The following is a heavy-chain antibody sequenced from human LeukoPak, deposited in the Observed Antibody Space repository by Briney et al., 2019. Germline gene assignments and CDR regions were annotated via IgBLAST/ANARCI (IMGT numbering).Heavy chain of an antibody. J-gene: IGHJ4*02. D-gene: IGHD2-2*01. Sequence: GGSLRLSCAASGFPFSSYTMAWVRQAPGKGLEWVSSIDTTSTYTYYADSVKGRFTISRDNAKNSLYLQMNSLRAEDTAVYHCARRSCGSSTCDDFDYWGQGTLVTVSS. CDR2: IDTTSTYT. CDR1: GFPFSSYT. V-gene: IGHV3-21*01. CDR3: ARRSCGSSTCDDFDY.